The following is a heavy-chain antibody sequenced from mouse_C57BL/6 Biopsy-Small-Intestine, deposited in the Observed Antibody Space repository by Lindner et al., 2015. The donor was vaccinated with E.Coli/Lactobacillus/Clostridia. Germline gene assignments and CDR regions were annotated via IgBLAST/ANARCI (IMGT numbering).Heavy chain of an antibody. J-gene: IGHJ4*01. CDR3: ARSHSGFYAMDY. Sequence: VQLQESGPELAKPGASVKMSCKASGYTFTDYYMHWVKQSHGKSLEWIGYIYPNNGGNGNNQKFKGKATLTVDKSSSTAYMELRSLTSEDSAVYFCARSHSGFYAMDYWGQGTSVTVSS. CDR2: IYPNNGGN. CDR1: GYTFTDYY. D-gene: IGHD1-3*01. V-gene: IGHV1-34*01.